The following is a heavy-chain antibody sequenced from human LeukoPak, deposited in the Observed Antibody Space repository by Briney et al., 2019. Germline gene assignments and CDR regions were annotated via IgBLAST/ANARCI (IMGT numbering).Heavy chain of an antibody. V-gene: IGHV5-51*01. Sequence: HGESLKISCKCSGYSFTGYWIAWVRQMPGKGLEWMGIIYPGDSDTRYSPSFQGQVTISADKSISTAYLQWSSLKASDTAMYYCARQDRSIVGAPGYWGQGTLVTVSS. D-gene: IGHD1-26*01. J-gene: IGHJ4*02. CDR3: ARQDRSIVGAPGY. CDR2: IYPGDSDT. CDR1: GYSFTGYW.